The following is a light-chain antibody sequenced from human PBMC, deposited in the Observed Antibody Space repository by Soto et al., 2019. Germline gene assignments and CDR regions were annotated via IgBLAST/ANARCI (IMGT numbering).Light chain of an antibody. J-gene: IGLJ7*01. Sequence: QSALTQPRSVSGSPGQSVTISCTGTSNDVGGNNYVSWYQHHPGKVPKLMIYYATRRPSGVPDRFSGSKSGNTASLTISGLQPEDEADYYCCSSPGTDTWVFGGGTQLTVL. CDR1: SNDVGGNNY. CDR2: YAT. CDR3: CSSPGTDTWV. V-gene: IGLV2-11*01.